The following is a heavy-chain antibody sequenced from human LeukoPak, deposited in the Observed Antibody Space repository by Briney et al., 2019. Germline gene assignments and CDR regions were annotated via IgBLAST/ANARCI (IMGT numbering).Heavy chain of an antibody. J-gene: IGHJ3*02. V-gene: IGHV4-39*01. CDR1: GGSMSSSSNY. CDR2: IYYSGST. D-gene: IGHD6-19*01. CDR3: ARHVRAVAGTAGSAFDI. Sequence: SETLSLTCTVSGGSMSSSSNYWGWIRQPPGKGLEWIGSIYYSGSTYYNPSLKSRVTISVDTSKKQFSLKLSSATAADTAVYYCARHVRAVAGTAGSAFDIWGQGTMVTVSS.